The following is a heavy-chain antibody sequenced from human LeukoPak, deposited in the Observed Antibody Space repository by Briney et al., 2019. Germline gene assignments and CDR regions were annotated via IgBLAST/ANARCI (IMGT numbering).Heavy chain of an antibody. V-gene: IGHV3-23*01. CDR2: ISGRGDTT. Sequence: PGGSLRLSCAASGFILSNYAMNWVRQAPGKGLEWVAVISGRGDTTYFPDSVKSRLTISRDDSKNMVFLQMNSLRVEDTAIYYCAKSSTRDAPLGYFDYWGQGALVTVSS. J-gene: IGHJ4*02. CDR1: GFILSNYA. CDR3: AKSSTRDAPLGYFDY.